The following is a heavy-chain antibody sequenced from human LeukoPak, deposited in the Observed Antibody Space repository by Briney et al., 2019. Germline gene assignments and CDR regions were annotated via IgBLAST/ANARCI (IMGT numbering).Heavy chain of an antibody. Sequence: SGGSLRLSCAASEFTFVRYAMSWVRQAPGKGLEWVSYISSSSFKIGYADSVKGQFTISRDNSKNSLYLQMDSLRVEDTAVYYCVRDPSYGSSWYYYMDVWGKGTTVTVSS. CDR3: VRDPSYGSSWYYYMDV. J-gene: IGHJ6*03. CDR1: EFTFVRYA. CDR2: ISSSSFKI. D-gene: IGHD6-13*01. V-gene: IGHV3-48*04.